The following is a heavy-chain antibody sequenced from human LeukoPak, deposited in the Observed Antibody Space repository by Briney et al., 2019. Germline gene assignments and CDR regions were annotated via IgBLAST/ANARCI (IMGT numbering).Heavy chain of an antibody. Sequence: ASVKVSCKASGYTFTIYGISWVRQAPGQGLEWVGWISAYNGNTNHAQKLQGRVTMTTDTSTSTAYMELRSLRSDDTAVYYCARESRGSGTYYYGMDDWGQGTTVTVS. V-gene: IGHV1-18*01. D-gene: IGHD3-10*01. J-gene: IGHJ6*02. CDR3: ARESRGSGTYYYGMDD. CDR2: ISAYNGNT. CDR1: GYTFTIYG.